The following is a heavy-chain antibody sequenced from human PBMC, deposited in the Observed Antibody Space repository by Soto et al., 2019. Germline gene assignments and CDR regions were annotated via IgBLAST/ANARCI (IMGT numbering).Heavy chain of an antibody. CDR1: GGSFSGYY. D-gene: IGHD4-17*01. J-gene: IGHJ4*02. CDR2: INHSGST. CDR3: ARAAISRSVSTGYGDLRFDY. Sequence: SETLSLTCAVYGGSFSGYYWSWIRQPPGKGLEWIGEINHSGSTNYNPSLKSRVTISVDTSKNQFSLKLSSVTAADTAVYYCARAAISRSVSTGYGDLRFDYWGQGTRVTVSS. V-gene: IGHV4-34*01.